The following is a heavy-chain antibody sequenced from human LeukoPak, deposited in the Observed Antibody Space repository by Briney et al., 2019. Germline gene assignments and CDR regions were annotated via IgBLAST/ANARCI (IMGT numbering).Heavy chain of an antibody. Sequence: ASVKVSCKASGYTFTSYYMHWVRQAPGQGFEWMAIINPSDGSTTYSQKFQGRVTMTRDTSKNQFSLKLSSVTAADTAVYYCARTFGAGANDAAINWFDPWGQGTLVTVSS. D-gene: IGHD1-1*01. CDR1: GYTFTSYY. CDR3: ARTFGAGANDAAINWFDP. J-gene: IGHJ5*02. CDR2: INPSDGST. V-gene: IGHV1-46*01.